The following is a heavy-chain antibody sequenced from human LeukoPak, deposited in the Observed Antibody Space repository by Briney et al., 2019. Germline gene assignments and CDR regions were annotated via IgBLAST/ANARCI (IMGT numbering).Heavy chain of an antibody. CDR3: ARSSSGWSDYFDY. Sequence: SETLSLTCAVYGGSFSGYYWSWIRQPPGKGLEWIGRIYTSGSTNYNPSLKSRVTISVDTSKNQFSLKLSSVAAADTAVYYCARSSSGWSDYFDYWGQGTLVTVSS. D-gene: IGHD6-19*01. CDR2: IYTSGST. CDR1: GGSFSGYY. J-gene: IGHJ4*02. V-gene: IGHV4-59*10.